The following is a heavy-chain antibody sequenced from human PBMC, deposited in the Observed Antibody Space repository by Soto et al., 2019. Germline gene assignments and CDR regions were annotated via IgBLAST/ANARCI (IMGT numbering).Heavy chain of an antibody. CDR1: GFTFSSYG. V-gene: IGHV3-30*18. D-gene: IGHD3-9*01. J-gene: IGHJ6*02. CDR2: ISYDGSNK. CDR3: AKDIYPWVEIHYYGMDV. Sequence: PGGSLRLSCAASGFTFSSYGMHWVRQAPGKGLEWVAVISYDGSNKYYADSVKGRFTISRDNSKNTLYLQMNSLRAEDTAVYYCAKDIYPWVEIHYYGMDVWGQGTTVTVSS.